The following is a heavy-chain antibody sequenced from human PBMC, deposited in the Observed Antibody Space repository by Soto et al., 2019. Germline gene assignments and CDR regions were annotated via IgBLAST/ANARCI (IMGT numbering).Heavy chain of an antibody. CDR2: IYPGDSDT. CDR3: ARRLALTGPPPDWFDP. J-gene: IGHJ5*02. Sequence: GASLKISCKASGYTFSSYWIAWVRQMPEKGLEWMGVIYPGDSDTRYSPSFEGQVTISAVKSTNTVHLQWSSLKASDTARYYCARRLALTGPPPDWFDPSGQGTLVNVSS. V-gene: IGHV5-51*01. CDR1: GYTFSSYW.